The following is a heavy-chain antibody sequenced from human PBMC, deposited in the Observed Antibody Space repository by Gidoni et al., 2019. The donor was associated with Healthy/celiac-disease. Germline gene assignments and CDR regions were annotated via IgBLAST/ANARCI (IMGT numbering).Heavy chain of an antibody. CDR2: IIPIFGTA. CDR3: AGIPYLSRYKGVIDY. D-gene: IGHD3-9*01. J-gene: IGHJ4*02. CDR1: GGTFSSYA. Sequence: QVQLVQSGAAVKKPGSSVKVYCKASGGTFSSYAISWVRQAPGQGLEWMGGIIPIFGTANYAQKFQGRVTITADESTSTAYMELSSLRSEDTAVYYCAGIPYLSRYKGVIDYWGQGTLVTVSS. V-gene: IGHV1-69*01.